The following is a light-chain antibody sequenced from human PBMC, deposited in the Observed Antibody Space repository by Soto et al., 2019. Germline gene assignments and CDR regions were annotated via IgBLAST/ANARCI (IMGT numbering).Light chain of an antibody. V-gene: IGKV3-20*01. J-gene: IGKJ1*01. CDR1: QSVSNNY. CDR3: QQYGSSGT. Sequence: EIVFTQSPGTLSLSPGERATLSCRASQSVSNNYLAWYQQKPGQAPRLLIYGASNRPTGIPDRFSGSGSGTDFTLTISRLEPEDFAVYYCQQYGSSGTFGQGTKVDIK. CDR2: GAS.